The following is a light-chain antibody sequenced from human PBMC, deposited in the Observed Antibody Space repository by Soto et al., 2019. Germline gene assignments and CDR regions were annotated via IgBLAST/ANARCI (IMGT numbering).Light chain of an antibody. CDR1: SSNIGAGYD. J-gene: IGLJ3*02. CDR2: GNS. V-gene: IGLV1-40*01. CDR3: QVWDTSTRV. Sequence: QSVLTQPPSVSGAPGQRVTISCTGSSSNIGAGYDVHWYQQLPGTAPKLLIYGNSNRPSGVPDRFSGSNSGNTATLTISGTQAMDEADYYCQVWDTSTRVFGGGTKVTVL.